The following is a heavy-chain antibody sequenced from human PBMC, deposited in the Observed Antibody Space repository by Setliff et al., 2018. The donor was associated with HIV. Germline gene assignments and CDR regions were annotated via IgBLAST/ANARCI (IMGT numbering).Heavy chain of an antibody. J-gene: IGHJ4*02. D-gene: IGHD4-17*01. CDR1: GGYISSYY. CDR3: ARQKGYGGNPFDY. CDR2: IYHIGST. V-gene: IGHV4-38-2*02. Sequence: SETLSLTCTVSGGYISSYYWSWIRQPPGKGLEWIGSIYHIGSTYYNPSLKSRVTISVDTSKNQFSLKLSSVTAADTAMYYCARQKGYGGNPFDYWGQGTLVTVSA.